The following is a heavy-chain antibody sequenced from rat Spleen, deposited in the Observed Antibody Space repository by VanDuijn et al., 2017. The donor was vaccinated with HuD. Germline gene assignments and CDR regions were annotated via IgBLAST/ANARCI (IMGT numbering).Heavy chain of an antibody. CDR2: ITNTGGST. V-gene: IGHV5-29*01. D-gene: IGHD1-9*01. Sequence: EVQLVESGGGLVQLGRSLKLSCAASGFTFSDYYMAWVRQAPTKGLEWVASITNTGGSTYYPDSVKGRFTISRDNAKSTLYLQMDSLRSEDTATYYCARRHYGYTDYFDYWGQGVMVTVSS. CDR3: ARRHYGYTDYFDY. J-gene: IGHJ2*01. CDR1: GFTFSDYY.